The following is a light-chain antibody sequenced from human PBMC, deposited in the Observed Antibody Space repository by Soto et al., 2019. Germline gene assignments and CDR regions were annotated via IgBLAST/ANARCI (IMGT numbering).Light chain of an antibody. CDR1: QTISTW. CDR2: DAS. V-gene: IGKV1-5*01. CDR3: QQYTNTNNPWM. J-gene: IGKJ1*01. Sequence: IQMTQSPSSLSASVGDRVTITCRAIQTISTWMAWYQQKPGKAPKLLVYDASTLQSGVASRFSGSGSGTEFTLIISGLQPDDSATYYCQQYTNTNNPWMFGQGTKV.